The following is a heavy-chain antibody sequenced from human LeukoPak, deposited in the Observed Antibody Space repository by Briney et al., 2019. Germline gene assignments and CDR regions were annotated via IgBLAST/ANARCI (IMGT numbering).Heavy chain of an antibody. J-gene: IGHJ4*02. CDR2: IKQDGSEK. Sequence: PGGSLRLSCAGSGFTFSDYWMTWVRQTPGKGLEWVANIKQDGSEKYYVDSVKGRFTISRDNAKNSLYLQMNSLRAEDTAVYYCARILDRSSGWTPPPGFDYWGQETLVTVSS. CDR1: GFTFSDYW. CDR3: ARILDRSSGWTPPPGFDY. V-gene: IGHV3-7*01. D-gene: IGHD6-19*01.